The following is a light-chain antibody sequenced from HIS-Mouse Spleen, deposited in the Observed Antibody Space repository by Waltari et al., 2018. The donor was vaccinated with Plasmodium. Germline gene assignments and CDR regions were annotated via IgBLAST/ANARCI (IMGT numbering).Light chain of an antibody. CDR1: SSDVGSYNL. V-gene: IGLV2-23*03. CDR2: EGS. J-gene: IGLJ3*02. CDR3: CSYAGSSTFV. Sequence: QSALTQPASVSGSPGQSITISCTGTSSDVGSYNLVSWYQQHPGKAPKLMIYEGSKRTSVVSNRFSGSKSGKTASLTSSGLQAEDEADYYCCSYAGSSTFVFGGGTKLTVL.